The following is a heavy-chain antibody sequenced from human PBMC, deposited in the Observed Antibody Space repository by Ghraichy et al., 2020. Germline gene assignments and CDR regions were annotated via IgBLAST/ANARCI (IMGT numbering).Heavy chain of an antibody. CDR2: ISYDGSNK. Sequence: GGSLRLSCAASGFTFSSYAMHWVRQAPGKGLEWVAVISYDGSNKYYADSVKGRFTISRDNSKNTLYLQMNSLRAEDTAVYYCASLVTTVTTGAPLDYWGQGTLVTVSS. D-gene: IGHD4-17*01. J-gene: IGHJ4*02. CDR3: ASLVTTVTTGAPLDY. CDR1: GFTFSSYA. V-gene: IGHV3-30-3*01.